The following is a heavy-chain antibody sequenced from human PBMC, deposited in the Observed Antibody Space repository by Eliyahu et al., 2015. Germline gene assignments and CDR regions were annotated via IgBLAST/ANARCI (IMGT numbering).Heavy chain of an antibody. J-gene: IGHJ4*02. D-gene: IGHD3-16*02. Sequence: QVHLVESGGGLVEVGGSLRLTCEDSGFXFSDYXXGWXRXSPGSGLECIGYISSSGSTSNLADSVKGRFTISRDNVKKSLFLHMTNLRVEDTAVYYCARASYDYQWGTYRVGSGKPVTSFDHWGQGSLITVSS. CDR3: ARASYDYQWGTYRVGSGKPVTSFDH. CDR2: ISSSGSTS. CDR1: GFXFSDYX. V-gene: IGHV3-11*01.